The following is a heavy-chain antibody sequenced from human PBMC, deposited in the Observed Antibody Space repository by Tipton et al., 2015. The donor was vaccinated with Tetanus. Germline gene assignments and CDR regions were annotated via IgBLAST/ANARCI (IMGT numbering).Heavy chain of an antibody. CDR1: GGSGSRHY. CDR3: AGSQWLDGFIFDY. V-gene: IGHV4-59*07. D-gene: IGHD6-19*01. CDR2: ISHSGSP. Sequence: TLSLTCSVSGGSGSRHYWSWIRQSPGKTLEWIGYISHSGSPNYNPSLKSRATVSVDTSKNQFSLDLTSVTAADTGVYYCAGSQWLDGFIFDYWGQGSLVTVAS. J-gene: IGHJ4*02.